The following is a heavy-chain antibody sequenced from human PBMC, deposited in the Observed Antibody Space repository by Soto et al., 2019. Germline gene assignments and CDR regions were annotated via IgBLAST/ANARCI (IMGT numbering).Heavy chain of an antibody. Sequence: PGGSLRLSCAASGFTFSSYAMSWVRQAPGKGLEWVSAISGSGGSTYYADSVKGRFTISRDNSKNTLYLQMNSLRAEDTAVYYCAKDFVGEVTYYYYGMDVWGQGTTVTVSS. V-gene: IGHV3-23*01. J-gene: IGHJ6*02. CDR3: AKDFVGEVTYYYYGMDV. CDR2: ISGSGGST. CDR1: GFTFSSYA. D-gene: IGHD2-21*02.